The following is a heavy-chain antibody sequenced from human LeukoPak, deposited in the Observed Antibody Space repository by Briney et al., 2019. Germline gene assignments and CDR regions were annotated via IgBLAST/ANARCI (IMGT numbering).Heavy chain of an antibody. V-gene: IGHV4-30-2*01. CDR3: ARHDWIKGTTGTTGYYYYYYMDV. Sequence: TLSLTCTVSGGSLNNGDHSWNWIRQPPGEGLEWIGHTYHSGSTYYNASLQGRVTISIDRSTNQFSLKLTSVTAADTAVYYCARHDWIKGTTGTTGYYYYYYMDVWGKGTTVTVSS. D-gene: IGHD1-1*01. CDR1: GGSLNNGDHS. CDR2: TYHSGST. J-gene: IGHJ6*03.